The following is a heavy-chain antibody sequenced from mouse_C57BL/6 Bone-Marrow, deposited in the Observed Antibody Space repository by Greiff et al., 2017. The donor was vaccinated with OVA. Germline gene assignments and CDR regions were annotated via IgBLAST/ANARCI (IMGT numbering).Heavy chain of an antibody. Sequence: QVQLQQPGAELVKPGASVKLSCKTSGYTFTSYWMHWVKQMPGQGLEWIGMIHPNSGSTNYNEKFKSKATLTVDNSSSTAYMQLSSLTSEDSAVYYCARGGFYYSNYVGWYFDVWGTGTTVTVSS. CDR1: GYTFTSYW. CDR2: IHPNSGST. D-gene: IGHD2-5*01. CDR3: ARGGFYYSNYVGWYFDV. J-gene: IGHJ1*03. V-gene: IGHV1-64*01.